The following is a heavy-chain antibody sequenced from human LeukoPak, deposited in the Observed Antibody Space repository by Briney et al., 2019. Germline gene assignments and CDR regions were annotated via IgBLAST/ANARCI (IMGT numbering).Heavy chain of an antibody. CDR2: ISGREGRI. Sequence: GGSLRLSCAASGFPYNSYSMNCVPHAPGKAREWVSAISGREGRIYYAHSVKGRLTISRDHSKNTLYLQMNSLRAEDTGVFFCAKRCRRNYGSSGSWGQGTLVTVSS. D-gene: IGHD3-22*01. J-gene: IGHJ4*02. CDR1: GFPYNSYS. V-gene: IGHV3-23*01. CDR3: AKRCRRNYGSSGS.